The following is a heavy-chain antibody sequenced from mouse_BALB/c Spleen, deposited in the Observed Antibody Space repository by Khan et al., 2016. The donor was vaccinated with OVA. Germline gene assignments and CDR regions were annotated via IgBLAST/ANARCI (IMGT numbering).Heavy chain of an antibody. CDR1: GFTFSNYA. V-gene: IGHV5-6-5*01. CDR3: TRDYWFAY. J-gene: IGHJ3*01. Sequence: EVKLEESGGGLVKPGGSLKLSCAASGFTFSNYAMSWVRQTPEKRLEWVASISSGGSTYYPDSVKGRFTISRDNARNILYLQMSSLRSEDTAMYYCTRDYWFAYRGQGTLVTVTA. CDR2: ISSGGST.